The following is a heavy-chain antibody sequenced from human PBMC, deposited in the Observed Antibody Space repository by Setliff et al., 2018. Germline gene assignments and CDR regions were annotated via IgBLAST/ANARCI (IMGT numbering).Heavy chain of an antibody. CDR2: IIPIFGTA. Sequence: SVKVSCKASGYTFTTYYMHWVRQAPGQGLEWMGRIIPIFGTANYAQKFQGRVTITADESTSTAYMELSSLRSEDTAVYYCARDPWQWLTTFTSAKYFQHWGQGTLVTVSS. D-gene: IGHD6-19*01. CDR3: ARDPWQWLTTFTSAKYFQH. J-gene: IGHJ1*01. CDR1: GYTFTTYY. V-gene: IGHV1-69*13.